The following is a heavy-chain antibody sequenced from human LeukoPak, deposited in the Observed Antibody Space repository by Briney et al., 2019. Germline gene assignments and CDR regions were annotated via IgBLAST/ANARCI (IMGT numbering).Heavy chain of an antibody. CDR2: IGTAGDT. V-gene: IGHV3-13*01. CDR1: GLTFSRYD. D-gene: IGHD3-10*01. CDR3: VRVVRGPKDYYFDY. Sequence: GSLRLSCAASGLTFSRYDMHWVRQATGKGLEWVSAIGTAGDTYYPGSVKGRFTISRENAKNSLYLQMNSLRAGDTAVYYCVRVVRGPKDYYFDYWGQGTLVTVSS. J-gene: IGHJ4*02.